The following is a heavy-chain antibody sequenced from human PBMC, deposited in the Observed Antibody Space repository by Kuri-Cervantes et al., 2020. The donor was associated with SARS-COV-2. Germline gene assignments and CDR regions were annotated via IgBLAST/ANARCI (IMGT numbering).Heavy chain of an antibody. CDR2: IYYSGST. Sequence: LRLSCTVSGGSISSGDYYWSWIRQPPGKGLEWIGYIYYSGSTYYNPSLKSRVTISVDTSKNQFSLKLSSATAADTAVYYCARARLVGAVIFDYWGQGTLVTVSS. J-gene: IGHJ4*02. D-gene: IGHD1-26*01. V-gene: IGHV4-30-4*08. CDR1: GGSISSGDYY. CDR3: ARARLVGAVIFDY.